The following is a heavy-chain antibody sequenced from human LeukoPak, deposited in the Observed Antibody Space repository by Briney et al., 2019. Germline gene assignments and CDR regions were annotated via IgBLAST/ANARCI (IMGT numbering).Heavy chain of an antibody. V-gene: IGHV1-2*02. CDR2: INPDSGFT. D-gene: IGHD1-1*01. CDR3: APTAEAYTSNWHV. CDR1: GYRFIDDY. J-gene: IGHJ4*02. Sequence: ASVKVSCKASGYRFIDDYMHWVRQAPGQGLEWMGWINPDSGFTVYGPKFQGRVTVTRDTSINTVYLELRRLRSDDTAVYYCAPTAEAYTSNWHVWRQGTLVTVSS.